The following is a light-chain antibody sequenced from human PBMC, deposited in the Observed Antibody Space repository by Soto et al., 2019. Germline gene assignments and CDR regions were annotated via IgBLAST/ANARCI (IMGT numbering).Light chain of an antibody. Sequence: DIQMTQSPSTLSASVGDRVTITCRASQNIERYIAWYQQKSGRAPSLIIYDASTLERGVPSRFSGSGSGTEFTLTISSLQPDDFATYYCHHYNTYSTFGQGTKVDI. J-gene: IGKJ1*01. CDR3: HHYNTYST. CDR1: QNIERY. CDR2: DAS. V-gene: IGKV1-5*01.